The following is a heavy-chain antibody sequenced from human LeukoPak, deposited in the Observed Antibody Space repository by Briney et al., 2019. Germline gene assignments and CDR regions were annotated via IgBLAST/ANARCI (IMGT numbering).Heavy chain of an antibody. CDR3: ARDGYYTSGRNPYFDY. CDR1: GLTFRGYS. CDR2: ISSRSNYI. V-gene: IGHV3-21*01. D-gene: IGHD3-10*01. Sequence: PGWSLRLSCAASGLTFRGYSMNWVRQAPGEGLEWASSISSRSNYIYYADSVKGRFTISRDNAKNSLYLQMNSLRAEDTGVYYCARDGYYTSGRNPYFDYWGQGTLVTVSS. J-gene: IGHJ4*02.